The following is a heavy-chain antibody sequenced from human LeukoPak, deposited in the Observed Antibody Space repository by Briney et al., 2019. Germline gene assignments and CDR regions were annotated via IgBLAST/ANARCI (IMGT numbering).Heavy chain of an antibody. CDR1: GFTFSSYG. CDR3: ARASYCSSTSCYRFDY. J-gene: IGHJ4*02. Sequence: GGSLRLSCAASGFTFSSYGMHWVRQAPGKGLEWVAVIWNDGSNKYYEDSVKGRFTISRDNLKNTLYLQMNSLRAEDTAVYYCARASYCSSTSCYRFDYWGQGTLVTVSS. V-gene: IGHV3-33*01. CDR2: IWNDGSNK. D-gene: IGHD2-2*01.